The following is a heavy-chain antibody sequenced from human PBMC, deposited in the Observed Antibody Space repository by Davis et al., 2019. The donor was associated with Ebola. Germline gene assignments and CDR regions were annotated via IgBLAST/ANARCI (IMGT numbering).Heavy chain of an antibody. D-gene: IGHD2-21*02. CDR2: INSDGSST. V-gene: IGHV3-74*01. J-gene: IGHJ5*02. CDR1: GFTFSSYW. Sequence: GESLKISCAASGFTFSSYWMHWVRQAPGKGLVWVSRINSDGSSTSYADSVKGRFTISRDNAKNTLYLQMNSLRAEDTAVYYCARDRTDIGESWFDPWGQGTLVTVSS. CDR3: ARDRTDIGESWFDP.